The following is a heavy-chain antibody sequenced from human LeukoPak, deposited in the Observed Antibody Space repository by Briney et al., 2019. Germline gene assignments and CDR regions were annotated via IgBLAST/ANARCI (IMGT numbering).Heavy chain of an antibody. CDR1: GYTLTELS. CDR2: FDPEDGET. CDR3: ATADVAVAGTPDY. J-gene: IGHJ4*02. V-gene: IGHV1-24*01. Sequence: ASVKVSCKVSGYTLTELSMHWVRQAPGKGLEWMGRFDPEDGETIYAQKFQGRVTMTEDTSTNIAYMELSSLRSEDTAVYYCATADVAVAGTPDYWGQGTLVTVSS. D-gene: IGHD6-19*01.